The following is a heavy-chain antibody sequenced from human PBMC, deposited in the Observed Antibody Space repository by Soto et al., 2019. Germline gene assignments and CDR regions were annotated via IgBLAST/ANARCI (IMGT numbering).Heavy chain of an antibody. CDR3: AKCGLPNYGMDV. CDR2: ISYDGSKK. J-gene: IGHJ6*01. Sequence: QVQLVESGGGVVQPGRSLRLSCVVSGFTFSNYGMHWVRQAPGKGLEWVAAISYDGSKKYYVDSVKGRFTISRDNSKNTVYLQMNSLRGEDTAVYYCAKCGLPNYGMDVWGQGTTVTVSS. CDR1: GFTFSNYG. D-gene: IGHD5-12*01. V-gene: IGHV3-30*18.